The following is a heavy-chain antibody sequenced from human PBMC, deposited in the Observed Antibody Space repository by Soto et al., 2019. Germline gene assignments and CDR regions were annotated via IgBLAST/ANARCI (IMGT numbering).Heavy chain of an antibody. CDR1: GYTFTSYG. D-gene: IGHD3-10*01. J-gene: IGHJ3*02. CDR3: ARDSPDAMVREWGDAFDI. CDR2: ISAYNGNT. V-gene: IGHV1-18*01. Sequence: ASVKVSCKASGYTFTSYGISWVRQAPGQGLEWMGWISAYNGNTNYAQKLQGRVTMTTDTSTSTAYMELRSLRSDDTAVYYCARDSPDAMVREWGDAFDIWGQGTMVTVSS.